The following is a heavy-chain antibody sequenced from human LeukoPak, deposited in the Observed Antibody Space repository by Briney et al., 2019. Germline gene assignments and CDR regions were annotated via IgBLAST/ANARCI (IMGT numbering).Heavy chain of an antibody. D-gene: IGHD2-15*01. J-gene: IGHJ4*02. V-gene: IGHV1-46*01. CDR2: IHPGDGGT. CDR3: AREAGSFDY. CDR1: RYTFTNNY. Sequence: ASVKVSCKASRYTFTNNYMHWVRQAPGQGLEWMGIIHPGDGGTTYAQKFQSRLTMTRDTSTSTVYMELNSLRSEDTAVYYCAREAGSFDYWGQGTLVTVSS.